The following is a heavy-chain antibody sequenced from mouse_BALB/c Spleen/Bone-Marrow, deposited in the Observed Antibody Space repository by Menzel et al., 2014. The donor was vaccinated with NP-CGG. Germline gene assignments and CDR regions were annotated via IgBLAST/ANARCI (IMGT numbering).Heavy chain of an antibody. Sequence: VQLQQSGGGLVQPGGSLKLPCAASGFDFSRYWMSWVRQAPGKGLEWIGEINPDSSTINYTPSLKDKFIISRDNAKNTLYLQMSKVRSEDTALYYCASLHYYGFFAYWGQGTLVTVSA. D-gene: IGHD1-2*01. CDR1: GFDFSRYW. CDR3: ASLHYYGFFAY. J-gene: IGHJ3*01. CDR2: INPDSSTI. V-gene: IGHV4-1*02.